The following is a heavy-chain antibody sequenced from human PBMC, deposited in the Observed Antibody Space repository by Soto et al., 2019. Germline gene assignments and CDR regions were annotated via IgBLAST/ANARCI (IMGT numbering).Heavy chain of an antibody. CDR3: TTDLPGGTDDY. V-gene: IGHV3-15*01. J-gene: IGHJ4*02. D-gene: IGHD1-1*01. CDR2: IKSKPDGGTT. CDR1: GFTVDSYS. Sequence: GGSLRLSCAAAGFTVDSYSINWVRQAPGRGLEWVGRIKSKPDGGTTDYAAPVKGRFTISRDDSKKTVYLQMSSLKTEDTAVYYCTTDLPGGTDDYWGQGTRVTVSS.